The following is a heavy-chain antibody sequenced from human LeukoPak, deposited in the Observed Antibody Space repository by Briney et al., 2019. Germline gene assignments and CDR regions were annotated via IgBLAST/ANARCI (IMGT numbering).Heavy chain of an antibody. CDR3: TTGYCSRTSCYYFDY. V-gene: IGHV3-15*01. CDR1: GFTFSSYA. D-gene: IGHD2-2*01. J-gene: IGHJ4*02. CDR2: IKSKTDGGTT. Sequence: GGSLRLSCLASGFTFSSYAMHWVRQAPGKGLEGVGRIKSKTDGGTTDYAAPVKGRFTISRDDSKNTLYLQMNSLKTEDTAVYYCTTGYCSRTSCYYFDYWGQGTLVTVSS.